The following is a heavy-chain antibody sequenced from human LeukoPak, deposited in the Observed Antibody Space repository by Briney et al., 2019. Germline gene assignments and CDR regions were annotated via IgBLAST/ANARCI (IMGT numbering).Heavy chain of an antibody. CDR1: GYSISSGYY. D-gene: IGHD4-17*01. CDR2: IYTSGST. Sequence: SETLSLTCTVSGYSISSGYYWSWIRQPAGKGLEWIGRIYTSGSTTYNPSLKSRVTMSVDTSKSQFSLNLMSVTAADTAVYYCTRDTGTTGEVKFDPWGQGTLVTVSS. V-gene: IGHV4-4*07. J-gene: IGHJ5*02. CDR3: TRDTGTTGEVKFDP.